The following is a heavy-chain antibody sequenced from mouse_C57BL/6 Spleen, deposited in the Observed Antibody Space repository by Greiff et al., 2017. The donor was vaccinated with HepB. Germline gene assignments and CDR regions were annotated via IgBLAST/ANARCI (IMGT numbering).Heavy chain of an antibody. V-gene: IGHV5-12*01. D-gene: IGHD2-4*01. CDR3: ARLYDYVWFAY. Sequence: EVMLVESGGGLVQPGGSLKLSCAASGFTFSDYYMYWVRQTPEKRLEWVAYISNGGGSTYYPDTVKGRFTISRDNAKNTLYLQMSRLKSEDTAMYYCARLYDYVWFAYWGQGTLVTVSA. CDR1: GFTFSDYY. J-gene: IGHJ3*01. CDR2: ISNGGGST.